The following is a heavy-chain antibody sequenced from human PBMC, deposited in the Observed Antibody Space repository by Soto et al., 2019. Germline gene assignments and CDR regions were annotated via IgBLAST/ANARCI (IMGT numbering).Heavy chain of an antibody. D-gene: IGHD6-13*01. CDR2: ISYDGSNK. CDR1: GFTFSSYG. V-gene: IGHV3-30*18. J-gene: IGHJ6*02. Sequence: PGGSLRLSCAASGFTFSSYGMHWVRQAPGKGLEWVAVISYDGSNKYYADSVKGRFTISRDNSKNTLYLQMNSLRAEDTAVYYCAKDRQLVLPSYYYSGMDVWGQGTTVTVSS. CDR3: AKDRQLVLPSYYYSGMDV.